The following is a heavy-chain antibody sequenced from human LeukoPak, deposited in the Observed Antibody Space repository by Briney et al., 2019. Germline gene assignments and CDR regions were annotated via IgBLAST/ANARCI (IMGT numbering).Heavy chain of an antibody. CDR2: IYYSGST. CDR1: GGSISSYY. D-gene: IGHD6-19*01. J-gene: IGHJ6*02. Sequence: SETLSLTCTVSGGSISSYYWSWIRQPPGKGLEWIGYIYYSGSTNYNPSLKSRVTISVDTSKNQFSLKLSSVTAADTAVYYCARGRGIAVDRYYYYYYGMDVWGQGTTVTVSS. CDR3: ARGRGIAVDRYYYYYYGMDV. V-gene: IGHV4-59*01.